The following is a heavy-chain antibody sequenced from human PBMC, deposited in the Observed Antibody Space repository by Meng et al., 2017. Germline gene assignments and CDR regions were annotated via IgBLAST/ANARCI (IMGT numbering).Heavy chain of an antibody. J-gene: IGHJ4*02. V-gene: IGHV1-2*06. D-gene: IGHD6-25*01. CDR2: INPKNGDT. CDR3: ARDEDISAAGKRFGDY. CDR1: GNDCPSYD. Sequence: HVQRVQCGVEVKKPGAMMKASSNPAGNDCPSYDKHWVRRAPGQGVEWMVRINPKNGDTHYAQKFQAKVTITGDTSTSTAYMELSGLRSDDTAMYYCARDEDISAAGKRFGDYWGQGTLVTVSS.